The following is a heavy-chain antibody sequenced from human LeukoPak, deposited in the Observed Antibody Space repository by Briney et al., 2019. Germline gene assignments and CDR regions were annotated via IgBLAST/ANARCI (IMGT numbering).Heavy chain of an antibody. J-gene: IGHJ4*02. CDR3: ARKGSGLRP. CDR1: GGSFSGYY. CDR2: INHSGST. V-gene: IGHV4-34*01. D-gene: IGHD6-19*01. Sequence: SETLSLTCAVYGGSFSGYYWSWIRQPTGKGLEWIGEINHSGSTNYNPSLKSRVTISVDTSKNQFSLKLSSVTAADTAVYYCARKGSGLRPWGQGTLVTVSS.